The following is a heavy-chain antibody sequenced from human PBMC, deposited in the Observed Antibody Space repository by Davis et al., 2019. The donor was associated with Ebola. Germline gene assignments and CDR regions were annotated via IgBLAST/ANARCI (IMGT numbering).Heavy chain of an antibody. CDR3: ARGSEWLLRIVGWFDP. CDR2: INPSGGST. J-gene: IGHJ5*02. V-gene: IGHV1-46*01. D-gene: IGHD3-22*01. Sequence: ASVKVSCKASGYTFTSYYMHWVRQAPGQGLEWMGIINPSGGSTSYAQKFQGRVTMTRDTSTSTVYMELSSLRSEDTAVYYCARGSEWLLRIVGWFDPWGQGPRSPSPQ. CDR1: GYTFTSYY.